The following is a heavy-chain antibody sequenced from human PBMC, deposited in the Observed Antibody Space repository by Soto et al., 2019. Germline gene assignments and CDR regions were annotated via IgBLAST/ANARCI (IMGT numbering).Heavy chain of an antibody. J-gene: IGHJ6*02. Sequence: AGGSLRLSCAASGFTFSSYWMHWVRQAPGKGLVWVSRINSDGSSTSYADSVKGRFTISRDNAKNTLYLQMNSLRAEDTAVYYCARVWGIAAAGTVFYYYYGMDVWGQGTTVTVSS. CDR3: ARVWGIAAAGTVFYYYYGMDV. V-gene: IGHV3-74*01. CDR1: GFTFSSYW. CDR2: INSDGSST. D-gene: IGHD6-13*01.